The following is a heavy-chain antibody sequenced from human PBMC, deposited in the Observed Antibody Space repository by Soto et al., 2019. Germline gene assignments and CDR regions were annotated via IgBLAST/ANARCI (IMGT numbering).Heavy chain of an antibody. V-gene: IGHV3-48*02. CDR3: ARGAVGAIEYYFDY. J-gene: IGHJ4*02. Sequence: ESGGGLVQPGGSLRLSCAASGFTFSSYSMNWVRQAPGKGLEWVSYISSSSSTIYYADSVKGRFTISRDNAKNSLYLQMNSLRDEDTAVYYCARGAVGAIEYYFDYWGQGTLVTVSS. CDR1: GFTFSSYS. D-gene: IGHD1-26*01. CDR2: ISSSSSTI.